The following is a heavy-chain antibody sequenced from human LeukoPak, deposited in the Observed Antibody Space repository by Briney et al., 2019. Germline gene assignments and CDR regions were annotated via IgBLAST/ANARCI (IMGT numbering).Heavy chain of an antibody. Sequence: GGSLRLSCGASGFTFSDYSMNWVRQAPGKGLEWISYVGISSGNTKYADSVKGRFTISGDKAKNSLYLQMNSLRVEDTAVYYCARDTKYAFDNWGQGTLVTASS. CDR2: VGISSGNT. V-gene: IGHV3-48*01. CDR1: GFTFSDYS. D-gene: IGHD2-2*01. J-gene: IGHJ4*02. CDR3: ARDTKYAFDN.